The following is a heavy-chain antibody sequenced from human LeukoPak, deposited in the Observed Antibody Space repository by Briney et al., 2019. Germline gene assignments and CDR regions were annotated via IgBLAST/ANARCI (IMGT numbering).Heavy chain of an antibody. V-gene: IGHV6-1*01. CDR1: GDSVSTNSAA. CDR3: ARWQHGPRYFDY. Sequence: SQTLSLTCAISGDSVSTNSAAWNWMRQSPSRGLEWLGRTYFLSRWYNEYATSVQGRITINTDTSRNHFSLQLNSVSPEDTAVYYCARWQHGPRYFDYWGQGTLVSVSS. D-gene: IGHD5-24*01. CDR2: TYFLSRWYN. J-gene: IGHJ4*02.